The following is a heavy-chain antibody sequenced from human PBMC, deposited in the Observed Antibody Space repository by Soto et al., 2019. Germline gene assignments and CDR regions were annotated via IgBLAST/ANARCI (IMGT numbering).Heavy chain of an antibody. CDR1: GYTFTGYY. Sequence: GASVKVSCKASGYTFTGYYIRLVRQAPGQGLEWMGWINPNCGRANYAQKFQGRVTITADESTSTAYMELSSLRSEDTAVYYCARDAGPTTTAADPYYYYGMDVWGQGTTVTVSS. J-gene: IGHJ6*02. D-gene: IGHD6-13*01. CDR3: ARDAGPTTTAADPYYYYGMDV. CDR2: INPNCGRA. V-gene: IGHV1-69*13.